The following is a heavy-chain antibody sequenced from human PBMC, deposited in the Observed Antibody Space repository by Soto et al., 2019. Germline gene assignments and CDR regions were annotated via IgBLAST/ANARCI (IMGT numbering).Heavy chain of an antibody. CDR3: ARANWFFDY. Sequence: QVQLQESGPGLVKPSETLSLTCTVSGGSINNQYWSWIRQPPGQGLEWIGYIYYSGSTNYNPSLKSRVTMSVDTSKNQFSLKLSSLTAADTAIYSCARANWFFDYWGQGTLVTVSS. D-gene: IGHD7-27*01. J-gene: IGHJ4*02. CDR1: GGSINNQY. V-gene: IGHV4-59*11. CDR2: IYYSGST.